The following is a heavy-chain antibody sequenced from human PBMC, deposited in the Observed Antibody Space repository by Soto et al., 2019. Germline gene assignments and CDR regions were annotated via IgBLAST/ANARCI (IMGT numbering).Heavy chain of an antibody. CDR2: INMDGSTI. D-gene: IGHD2-8*01. CDR1: AITFSSYW. Sequence: GGSLRLSCAASAITFSSYWMHWVRQAPGKGLVWVSRINMDGSTINYADSAKGRFTISRDNSKNTLYLQMNSLRAEDTAVYYCARGITGPYTNMDVWGQGTTVTVSS. J-gene: IGHJ6*02. CDR3: ARGITGPYTNMDV. V-gene: IGHV3-74*01.